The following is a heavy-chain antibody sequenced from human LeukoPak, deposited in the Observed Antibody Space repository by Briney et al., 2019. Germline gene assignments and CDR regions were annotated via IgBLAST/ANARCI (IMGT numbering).Heavy chain of an antibody. Sequence: PSETLSLTCTVSGGSISSSSYYWGWIRQPPGKGLEWIGSIYYSGSTYYNPSLKSRVTISVDTSKNQFSLKLSSVTAADTAVYYCAMVRGQNNWFDPWGQGTLVTVSS. V-gene: IGHV4-39*07. D-gene: IGHD3-10*01. J-gene: IGHJ5*02. CDR2: IYYSGST. CDR1: GGSISSSSYY. CDR3: AMVRGQNNWFDP.